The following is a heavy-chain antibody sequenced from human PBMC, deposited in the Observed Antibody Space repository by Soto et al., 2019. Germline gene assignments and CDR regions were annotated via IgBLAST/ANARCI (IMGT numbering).Heavy chain of an antibody. Sequence: VHLVQSGAEVKKPGSSVKVSCKAAGGTFSTYTLIWVRQAPGQGLEWMGRIIPMLTVRNSAQKFQGRVTLTADKYTSTAFMELTRLSSDDTAVYYCSIGSWSAETFDVWGQGTMVTVSS. CDR1: GGTFSTYT. J-gene: IGHJ3*01. V-gene: IGHV1-69*02. D-gene: IGHD2-2*01. CDR2: IIPMLTVR. CDR3: SIGSWSAETFDV.